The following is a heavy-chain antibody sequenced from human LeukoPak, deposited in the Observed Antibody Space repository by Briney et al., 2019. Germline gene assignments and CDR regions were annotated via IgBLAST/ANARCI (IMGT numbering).Heavy chain of an antibody. CDR1: GYIFSNYG. J-gene: IGHJ4*02. CDR2: VSAYNGNT. Sequence: ASVMVSCKACGYIFSNYGVSWVRLAPGQRLEWMGWVSAYNGNTNYAQSFQGRVTMTTDTSTSTAYMELRSLRSDDTAVYYCARDPAVAAAGLFDYWSQGTLVTVSS. V-gene: IGHV1-18*01. D-gene: IGHD6-13*01. CDR3: ARDPAVAAAGLFDY.